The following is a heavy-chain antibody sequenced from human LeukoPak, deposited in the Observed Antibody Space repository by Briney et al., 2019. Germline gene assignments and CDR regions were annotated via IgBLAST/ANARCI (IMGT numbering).Heavy chain of an antibody. Sequence: GGSLRLSSAPRGFTLSSTGMHSVCEGPGKRLGRVAFIRYEGSNKYYADSVKGRFTISRDNSKNTLYLQMNSLRAEDTAVYYCARGGKRALTGTRSPQYFQHWGQGTLVTVSS. D-gene: IGHD3-9*01. J-gene: IGHJ1*01. CDR2: IRYEGSNK. CDR3: ARGGKRALTGTRSPQYFQH. V-gene: IGHV3-30*02. CDR1: GFTLSSTG.